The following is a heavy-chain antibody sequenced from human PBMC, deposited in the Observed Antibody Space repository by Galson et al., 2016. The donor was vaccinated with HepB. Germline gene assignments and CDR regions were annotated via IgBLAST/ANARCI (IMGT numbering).Heavy chain of an antibody. Sequence: SLRLSCAPTGFTVSSYAMHWVRQAPGKELEWVALIWYVGSTEYYAVFVKCRFTIYRDNSKKTLYLQVKSLRAEDTVLYYCTRGRWISSSCSAGLNGYYYMDVWGKGSTVTVSS. CDR2: IWYVGSTE. CDR1: GFTVSSYA. V-gene: IGHV3-33*01. J-gene: IGHJ6*03. D-gene: IGHD2-2*01. CDR3: TRGRWISSSCSAGLNGYYYMDV.